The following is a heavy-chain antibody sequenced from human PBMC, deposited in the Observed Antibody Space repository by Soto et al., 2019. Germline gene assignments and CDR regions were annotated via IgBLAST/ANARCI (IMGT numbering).Heavy chain of an antibody. CDR1: GGTFSSYA. Sequence: SVKVSCKASGGTFSSYAISWVRQAPGQGLEWMGGIIPIFGTANYAQKFQGRVTITADESTSTAYMELSSLRSEDTAVYYCARGDKQWLVFSLEWDYYGMDVWGQGTTVTVSS. CDR2: IIPIFGTA. V-gene: IGHV1-69*13. CDR3: ARGDKQWLVFSLEWDYYGMDV. J-gene: IGHJ6*02. D-gene: IGHD6-19*01.